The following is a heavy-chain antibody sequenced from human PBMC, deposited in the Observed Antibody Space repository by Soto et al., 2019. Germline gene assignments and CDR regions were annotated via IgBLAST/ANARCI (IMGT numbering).Heavy chain of an antibody. CDR2: INHGGST. V-gene: IGHV4-34*01. J-gene: IGHJ6*02. Sequence: SETLSLTCAVYGGSFSGYYWSWIRQPPGKGLEWIGEINHGGSTNYNPSLKSRVTISVDTSKNQFSLKLSSVTAADTAVYYCARGRSAEGWYIFRYYYSGMDVWGQGTTVTVSS. CDR1: GGSFSGYY. D-gene: IGHD6-19*01. CDR3: ARGRSAEGWYIFRYYYSGMDV.